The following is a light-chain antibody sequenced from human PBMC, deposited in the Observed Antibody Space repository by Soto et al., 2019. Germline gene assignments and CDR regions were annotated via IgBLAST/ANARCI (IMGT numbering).Light chain of an antibody. CDR2: RNN. J-gene: IGLJ2*01. Sequence: QSVLTQPPSASGTPGQRVTISCSGSTSNIGSDYVYWYQQLPGTAPKLLLYRNNERPSGVPDRFSGSKSGTSASLAISGLRSEDEAEYYCATWDDSLTSVVFGGGTKLTVL. CDR1: TSNIGSDY. V-gene: IGLV1-47*01. CDR3: ATWDDSLTSVV.